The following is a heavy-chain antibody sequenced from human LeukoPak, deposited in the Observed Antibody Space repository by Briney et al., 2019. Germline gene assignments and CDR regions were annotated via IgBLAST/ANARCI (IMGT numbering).Heavy chain of an antibody. Sequence: SETLSLTCTVSGGSISSYYWSWIRRPPGKGLEWIGEINHSGSTNYNPSLKSRVTISVDTSKNQFSLKLSSVTAADTAVYYCAREAYYDYVWGSYRWIDYWGQGTLVTVSS. J-gene: IGHJ4*02. D-gene: IGHD3-16*02. CDR3: AREAYYDYVWGSYRWIDY. CDR1: GGSISSYY. V-gene: IGHV4-34*01. CDR2: INHSGST.